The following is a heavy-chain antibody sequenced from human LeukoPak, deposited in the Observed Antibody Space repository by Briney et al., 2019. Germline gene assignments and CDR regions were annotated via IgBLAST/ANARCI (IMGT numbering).Heavy chain of an antibody. Sequence: GRSLRLSCAASGFTFNTYGTLWVRQAPGKGLEWVAAISYDGGDKYYADSVKGRFTISRDNSKNTLFLQTNSLRAEDTAVYYCAKGSLTIWYAFDIWGQGTMVTVSS. CDR1: GFTFNTYG. D-gene: IGHD2-8*02. J-gene: IGHJ3*02. CDR3: AKGSLTIWYAFDI. V-gene: IGHV3-30*18. CDR2: ISYDGGDK.